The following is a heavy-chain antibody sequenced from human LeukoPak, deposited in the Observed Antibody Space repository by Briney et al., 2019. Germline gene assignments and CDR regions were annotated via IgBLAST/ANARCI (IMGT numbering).Heavy chain of an antibody. J-gene: IGHJ4*02. Sequence: SETLSLTCAVYGGSFSGYYWSWIRQPPGKGLEWIGEINHSGSTNYNPSLKSRVTISVDTSKNQFSLKLSSVTAADTAVYYCARRGKLLWFGEFLKYFDYWGQGTLVTVSS. D-gene: IGHD3-10*01. CDR1: GGSFSGYY. V-gene: IGHV4-34*01. CDR2: INHSGST. CDR3: ARRGKLLWFGEFLKYFDY.